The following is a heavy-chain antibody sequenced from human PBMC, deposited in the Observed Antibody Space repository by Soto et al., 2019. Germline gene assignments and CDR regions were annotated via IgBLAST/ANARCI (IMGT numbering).Heavy chain of an antibody. CDR2: IGTAGDT. CDR3: ASARARGGSYWFDP. Sequence: GGSLRLSCAASGFTFSSYDMHWVRQATGKGLEWVSAIGTAGDTYYPGSVKGRFTISRENAKNSLYLQMNSLRAGDTSVYYCASARARGGSYWFDPWGQGTLVTVSS. V-gene: IGHV3-13*01. CDR1: GFTFSSYD. D-gene: IGHD1-26*01. J-gene: IGHJ5*02.